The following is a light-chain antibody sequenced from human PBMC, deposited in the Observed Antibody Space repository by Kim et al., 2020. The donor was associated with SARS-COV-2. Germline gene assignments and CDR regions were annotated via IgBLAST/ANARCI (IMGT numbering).Light chain of an antibody. J-gene: IGLJ3*02. Sequence: SPYQSASITFSVHKLGDKYSFLYQQQPVQSPVVVIYQDNKRPAVIPERFSGSNSGNTATLTISGTQAMDEADYYCQAWDSSALWVFGGGTQLTVL. CDR1: KLGDKY. CDR3: QAWDSSALWV. V-gene: IGLV3-1*01. CDR2: QDN.